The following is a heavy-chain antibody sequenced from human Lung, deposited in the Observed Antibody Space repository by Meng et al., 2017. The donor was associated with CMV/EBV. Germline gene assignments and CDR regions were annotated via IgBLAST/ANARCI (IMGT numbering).Heavy chain of an antibody. CDR3: ARAGAAVTTHFDF. J-gene: IGHJ4*02. D-gene: IGHD4-17*01. CDR1: GYTFGIFG. CDR2: ISAENGNT. V-gene: IGHV1-18*01. Sequence: QAQLVQAGAELQKPGASVKDSCKASGYTFGIFGITWVRQAPGQGLEWVGWISAENGNTNYAQKFQGRVTLTTDTSTKTAYMDLRGLRSDDSAVYYCARAGAAVTTHFDFWGRGTLVTVSS.